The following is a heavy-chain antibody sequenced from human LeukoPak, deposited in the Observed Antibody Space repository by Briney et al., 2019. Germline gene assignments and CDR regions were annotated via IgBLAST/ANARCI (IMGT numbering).Heavy chain of an antibody. Sequence: GGSLRLSCAASGFTVSSNYMSWVRQAPGKGLEWVSVIYSGGSTYYADSVKGRFTISRDNSKNTLYLQMNSLRAEDTAVYYCARDLTPDAFDIWGQGTMVTVSS. CDR1: GFTVSSNY. J-gene: IGHJ3*02. D-gene: IGHD1-14*01. CDR3: ARDLTPDAFDI. CDR2: IYSGGST. V-gene: IGHV3-53*01.